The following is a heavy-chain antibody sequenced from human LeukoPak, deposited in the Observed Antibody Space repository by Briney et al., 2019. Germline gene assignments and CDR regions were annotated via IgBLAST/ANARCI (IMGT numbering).Heavy chain of an antibody. V-gene: IGHV3-21*01. J-gene: IGHJ4*02. CDR3: ARDGGGSYGDY. Sequence: GGSLRLSCAASGFTFSSYSMNWVRQAPGKGLEWVSSISSSSSYIYYADSVKGRFTISRDNAKNTLYLQMNSLRAEDTAVYYCARDGGGSYGDYWGQGTLVTVSS. D-gene: IGHD1-26*01. CDR2: ISSSSSYI. CDR1: GFTFSSYS.